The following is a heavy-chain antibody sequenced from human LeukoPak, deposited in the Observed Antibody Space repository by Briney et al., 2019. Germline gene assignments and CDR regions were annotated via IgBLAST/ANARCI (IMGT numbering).Heavy chain of an antibody. CDR3: ARDRAGPLTALIRGHIKEIP. CDR1: GYTFSSFG. J-gene: IGHJ5*02. D-gene: IGHD3-10*01. V-gene: IGHV1-18*04. CDR2: ISVYNDNT. Sequence: ASVKVSCKASGYTFSSFGISGVRQAPGQGLEWMGWISVYNDNTHFAQKFQGRVTMTADTSTSTAYMELRNLRADDTAMYYCARDRAGPLTALIRGHIKEIPWGQGTLVTVSS.